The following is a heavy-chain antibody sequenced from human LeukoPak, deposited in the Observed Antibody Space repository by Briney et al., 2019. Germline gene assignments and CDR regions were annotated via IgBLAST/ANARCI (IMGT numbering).Heavy chain of an antibody. J-gene: IGHJ4*02. CDR1: GGSISSSSYY. V-gene: IGHV4-39*01. D-gene: IGHD3-22*01. CDR2: IYYSGST. CDR3: AGQRITMIVVSRSFGY. Sequence: PSETLSLTCTVSGGSISSSSYYWGWIRQPPGKGLEWIGSIYYSGSTYYNPSLKSRVTISVDTSKNQFSLKLSSVTAADTAVYYCAGQRITMIVVSRSFGYWGQGTLVTVSS.